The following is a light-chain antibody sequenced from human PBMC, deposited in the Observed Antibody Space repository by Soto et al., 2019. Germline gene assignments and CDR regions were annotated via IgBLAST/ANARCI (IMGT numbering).Light chain of an antibody. Sequence: ILSPPSPATLSLSPGERATLSCRASQSVSSNLDWYQQKPGQAPRLLIYGASTRATGIPARFSGSGSGTEFTLTISSLQFEDFAVYYCQQYDNWPLTFGGGTKVDIK. J-gene: IGKJ4*01. CDR3: QQYDNWPLT. CDR1: QSVSSN. CDR2: GAS. V-gene: IGKV3-15*01.